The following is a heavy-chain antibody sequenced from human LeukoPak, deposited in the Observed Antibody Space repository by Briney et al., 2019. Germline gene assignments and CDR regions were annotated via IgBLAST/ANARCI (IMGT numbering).Heavy chain of an antibody. J-gene: IGHJ4*02. CDR3: ARDRTYEYIDN. V-gene: IGHV4-59*01. Sequence: PSETLSLTCTVSGGSIRSYYWNWIRQPQGKGLEWIGYSDYDGSTNYNPSLRSRVTISVDTSKNQLSLELTSVTAADTAIYYCARDRTYEYIDNWGQGTRVTVSS. D-gene: IGHD3-22*01. CDR2: SDYDGST. CDR1: GGSIRSYY.